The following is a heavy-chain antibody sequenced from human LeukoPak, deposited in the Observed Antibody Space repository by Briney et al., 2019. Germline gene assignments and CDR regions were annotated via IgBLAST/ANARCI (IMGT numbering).Heavy chain of an antibody. Sequence: ASVKVSCKASGGTFSSYAISWVRQAPGQGLERRGRIIPIFGTANYAQKFQGRVTITTDESTCTAYMELSSLRSEDTAVYYCARDLAEHYGDNWFDPWGQGTLVTVSS. J-gene: IGHJ5*02. CDR2: IIPIFGTA. V-gene: IGHV1-69*05. D-gene: IGHD4-17*01. CDR3: ARDLAEHYGDNWFDP. CDR1: GGTFSSYA.